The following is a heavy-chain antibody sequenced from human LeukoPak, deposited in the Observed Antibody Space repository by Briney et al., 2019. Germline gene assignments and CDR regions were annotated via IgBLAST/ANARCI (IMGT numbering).Heavy chain of an antibody. J-gene: IGHJ4*02. CDR2: IYSGGST. CDR3: ARESGGQNTRYFDY. CDR1: GGSIGSGNFY. D-gene: IGHD2/OR15-2a*01. Sequence: ETLSLTCTVSGGSIGSGNFYWNWVRQAPGKGLEWVSVIYSGGSTYYADSVKGRFTISRDNSKNTLYLQMNSLRAEDAAVYYCARESGGQNTRYFDYWGQGTLVTVSS. V-gene: IGHV3-66*01.